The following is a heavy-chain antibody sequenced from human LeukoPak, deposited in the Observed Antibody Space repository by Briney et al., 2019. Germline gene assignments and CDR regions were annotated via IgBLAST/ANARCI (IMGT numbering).Heavy chain of an antibody. J-gene: IGHJ4*02. Sequence: GGSLRLSCAASGFTFSSYEMNWVRQAPGKGLEWVSYISSSGSTIYYADSVKGRFTISRDNSKNTLYLQMNSLRAEDTAVYYCARDYDSGSYQFDYWGQGTLVTVSS. CDR3: ARDYDSGSYQFDY. CDR2: ISSSGSTI. V-gene: IGHV3-48*03. D-gene: IGHD1-26*01. CDR1: GFTFSSYE.